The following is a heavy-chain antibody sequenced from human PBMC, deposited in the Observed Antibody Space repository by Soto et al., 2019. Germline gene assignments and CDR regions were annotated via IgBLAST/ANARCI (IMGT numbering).Heavy chain of an antibody. Sequence: QVHLQQSGPGLVKSSQTLSLTCAISGDSVSSNSAAWNWISQSPSRGLECPGRTYYRSKWYNDYAESVKSPITITPDTSQHPFSLQLNSAPPEDTAVYYCAGGWPLDYWGQGTLVTVSS. CDR3: AGGWPLDY. CDR2: TYYRSKWYN. J-gene: IGHJ4*02. V-gene: IGHV6-1*01. CDR1: GDSVSSNSAA.